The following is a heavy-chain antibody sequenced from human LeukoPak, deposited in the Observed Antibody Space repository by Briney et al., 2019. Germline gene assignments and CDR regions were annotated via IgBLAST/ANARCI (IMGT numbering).Heavy chain of an antibody. J-gene: IGHJ4*02. V-gene: IGHV5-51*01. D-gene: IGHD2-21*02. Sequence: GESLKISCKGSGYSLTSYWIGWVRQMPGKGLEWMGIIYPGDSDTRYSPSFQGQVTISADKSISTAYLQWSSLKASDTAMYYCARHEDCGGDCYSVDYWGQGTLVTVSS. CDR2: IYPGDSDT. CDR3: ARHEDCGGDCYSVDY. CDR1: GYSLTSYW.